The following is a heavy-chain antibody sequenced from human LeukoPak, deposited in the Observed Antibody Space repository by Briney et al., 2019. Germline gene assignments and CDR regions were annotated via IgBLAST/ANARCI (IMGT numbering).Heavy chain of an antibody. CDR2: IYHSGST. J-gene: IGHJ5*02. V-gene: IGHV4-4*02. Sequence: PSETLSLTCAVSGGSISSSNWWNWVRQPPGKGLEWIGQIYHSGSTNYNPSLKSRVTISVDTSKNQFSLKLSSVTAADTAVYYCASSISSSWARGFDPWGQGTLVTVSS. D-gene: IGHD6-13*01. CDR1: GGSISSSNW. CDR3: ASSISSSWARGFDP.